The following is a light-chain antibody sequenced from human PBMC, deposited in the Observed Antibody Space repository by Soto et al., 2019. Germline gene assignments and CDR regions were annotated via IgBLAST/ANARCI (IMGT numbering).Light chain of an antibody. V-gene: IGLV2-23*01. J-gene: IGLJ2*01. Sequence: QSALTQPASVSRSPGQSITISCTGTSSDVGSYNLVSRYQQHPGKAPKLMIYEGSKRPSGVSNRFSGSKSGNTASLTISGLQAEDEADYYCCSYAGSSTVVFGGGTKLTVL. CDR1: SSDVGSYNL. CDR2: EGS. CDR3: CSYAGSSTVV.